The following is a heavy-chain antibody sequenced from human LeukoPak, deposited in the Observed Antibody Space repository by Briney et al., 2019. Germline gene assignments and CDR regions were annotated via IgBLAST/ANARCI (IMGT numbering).Heavy chain of an antibody. CDR3: ARIIHVDYTPLYYFDH. D-gene: IGHD3-16*01. Sequence: PGRSLRLSCAASGFSLSAYWMGWVRLTPGKGLEWVANIKRDGDEKYSVDSVKGRFTIFRDNAKNSLYLQMNSLKAEDTAVYYCARIIHVDYTPLYYFDHWGQGTLVTVSS. CDR2: IKRDGDEK. J-gene: IGHJ4*02. V-gene: IGHV3-7*01. CDR1: GFSLSAYW.